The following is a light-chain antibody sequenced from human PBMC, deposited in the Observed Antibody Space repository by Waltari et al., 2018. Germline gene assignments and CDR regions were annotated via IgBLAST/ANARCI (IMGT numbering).Light chain of an antibody. J-gene: IGKJ1*01. CDR1: PIVSSSY. Sequence: EIVLTLSPGTLSLSPGVRARLSCRASPIVSSSYLTWYQQKPGQAPRLLILGATSRAPGIPERFSGSGSGTDFTLTISRLEPEDLAVYYCQQYGSSPETFGQGTKVDIK. CDR2: GAT. V-gene: IGKV3-20*01. CDR3: QQYGSSPET.